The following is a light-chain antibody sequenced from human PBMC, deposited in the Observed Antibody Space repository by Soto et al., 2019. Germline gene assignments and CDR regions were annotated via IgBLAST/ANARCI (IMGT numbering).Light chain of an antibody. V-gene: IGKV3-15*01. CDR3: QHYNNWPPRT. Sequence: EIGMTQSQATLSVSTGERATLSCRASQSISNNLAWYQQKPGQAPSLLIYGASTRATGIPARFSGSGSGTEFTLTISSLQSEDSAVYYVQHYNNWPPRTFGQGTKLEIK. CDR2: GAS. J-gene: IGKJ2*01. CDR1: QSISNN.